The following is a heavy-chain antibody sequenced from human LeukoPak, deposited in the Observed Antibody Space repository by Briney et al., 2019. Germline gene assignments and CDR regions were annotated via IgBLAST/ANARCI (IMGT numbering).Heavy chain of an antibody. J-gene: IGHJ4*02. CDR2: IKQDGSEK. V-gene: IGHV3-7*01. CDR3: ANYKHGYSGSSDY. Sequence: GGSLRLSCAASGFTFSNSWMIWVRQAPGKGLEWVANIKQDGSEKYYVDSVKGRFTISRDNAKNSLYLQMNSLRAEDTAVYYCANYKHGYSGSSDYWGQGTLVTVSS. CDR1: GFTFSNSW. D-gene: IGHD5-12*01.